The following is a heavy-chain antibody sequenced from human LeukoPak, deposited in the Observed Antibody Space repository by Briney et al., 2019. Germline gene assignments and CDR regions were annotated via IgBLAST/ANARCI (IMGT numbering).Heavy chain of an antibody. J-gene: IGHJ4*02. V-gene: IGHV3-74*01. CDR3: ARDDSGSSGY. CDR2: ISGDGSST. D-gene: IGHD1-26*01. CDR1: GFTFSSYW. Sequence: GGSLRLSCAASGFTFSSYWMYWVRQAPGKGLVWVSRISGDGSSTHYADSVKGRFTISRDNAKNTLSLQMNSLRAEDTAVYYCARDDSGSSGYWGQGTLVAVSS.